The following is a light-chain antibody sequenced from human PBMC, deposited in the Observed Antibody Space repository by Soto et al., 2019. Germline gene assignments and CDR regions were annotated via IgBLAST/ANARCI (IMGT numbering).Light chain of an antibody. J-gene: IGKJ3*01. Sequence: EIVMTQSPATLSVSPGERATLSCRASQSVSGNLAWYQQKPGQAPRLLIYAASTRATGIPARFSGSGSGTEVTLPISSMQSEDFAVYYCQQYNNWPPITFGPGTKVEIK. V-gene: IGKV3-15*01. CDR1: QSVSGN. CDR2: AAS. CDR3: QQYNNWPPIT.